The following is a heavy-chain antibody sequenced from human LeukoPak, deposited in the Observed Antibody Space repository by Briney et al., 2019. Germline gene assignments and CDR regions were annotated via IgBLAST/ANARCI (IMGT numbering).Heavy chain of an antibody. Sequence: GGSLRLSCAASGFTFSNYWMNWVRQAPGKGLEWVANIKQDGSEKYYVDSVKGRFTISRDNAKNSLYLQMNSLRAEDTAVYYCAKQLWPPYFDYWGQGTLVTVSS. CDR3: AKQLWPPYFDY. J-gene: IGHJ4*02. V-gene: IGHV3-7*03. D-gene: IGHD5-18*01. CDR1: GFTFSNYW. CDR2: IKQDGSEK.